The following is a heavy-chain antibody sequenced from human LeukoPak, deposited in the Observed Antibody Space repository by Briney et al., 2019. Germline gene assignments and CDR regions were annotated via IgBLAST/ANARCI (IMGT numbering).Heavy chain of an antibody. V-gene: IGHV3-30*04. D-gene: IGHD6-19*01. J-gene: IGHJ5*02. CDR3: ARDLSAVAGTALFDP. CDR1: GFTLSTYA. CDR2: IVYDGSSK. Sequence: GGSLSPSCAVSGFTLSTYAMQWVRQAPDRGLEWVAVIVYDGSSKYYADSVKGRFTPSRDNSKNTLYLQMNSLKTEETAVYYCARDLSAVAGTALFDPWGQGTLVTVSS.